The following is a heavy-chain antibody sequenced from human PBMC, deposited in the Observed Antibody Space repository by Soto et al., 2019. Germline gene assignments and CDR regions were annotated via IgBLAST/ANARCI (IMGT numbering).Heavy chain of an antibody. J-gene: IGHJ6*03. Sequence: ASVKVSCKASEGTFSSYTISWVRQAPGQGIEWMGRIIPILGIANYAQKFQGRVTITADKSTSTAYMEMSSLRSEDTAVYFCARSLQFYFFGVVIHPRPDYYYYYMYVWGKGTTVTVSS. D-gene: IGHD3-3*01. V-gene: IGHV1-69*02. CDR3: ARSLQFYFFGVVIHPRPDYYYYYMYV. CDR2: IIPILGIA. CDR1: EGTFSSYT.